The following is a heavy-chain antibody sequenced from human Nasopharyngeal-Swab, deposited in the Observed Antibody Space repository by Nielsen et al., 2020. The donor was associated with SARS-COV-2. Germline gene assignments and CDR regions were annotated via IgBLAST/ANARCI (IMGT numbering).Heavy chain of an antibody. CDR2: IYYSGST. Sequence: WIRQPPGKGLEWIGSIYYSGSTYYNPSLKSRVTISVDTSKNQFSLKLSSVTAADTAVYYCAREVIIVGTTMTGADADDGLHWGQGTLVTVSS. CDR3: AREVIIVGTTMTGADADDGLH. V-gene: IGHV4-39*02. J-gene: IGHJ4*02. D-gene: IGHD1-26*01.